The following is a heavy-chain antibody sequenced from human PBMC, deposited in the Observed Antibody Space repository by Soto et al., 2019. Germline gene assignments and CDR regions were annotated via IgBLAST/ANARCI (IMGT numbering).Heavy chain of an antibody. Sequence: QLQLQESGPGLVKPSETLSLTCTVSGGSISDISYCWGWIRQPPGKGLQWIGCMFYSGATYYNPSLKNRVTLSVDTSNYWCSLKLVSVTAPDTAVYYCARHKCGSDWLDPWGQATLVTVSS. J-gene: IGHJ5*02. CDR3: ARHKCGSDWLDP. CDR1: GGSISDISYC. CDR2: MFYSGAT. D-gene: IGHD2-21*01. V-gene: IGHV4-39*01.